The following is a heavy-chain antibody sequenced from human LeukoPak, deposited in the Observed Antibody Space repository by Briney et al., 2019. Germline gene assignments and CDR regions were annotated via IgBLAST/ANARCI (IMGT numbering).Heavy chain of an antibody. Sequence: GGSLRLSCAASGFTFDDYAMHWVRQAPGKGLEWVSGISWNSGSIGYADSVKGRFTISRDNSKNTLYLQMNSLRAEDTAVYYCAKDLVTYYYGSHDYWGQGTLVTVSS. CDR1: GFTFDDYA. D-gene: IGHD3-10*01. CDR2: ISWNSGSI. V-gene: IGHV3-9*01. CDR3: AKDLVTYYYGSHDY. J-gene: IGHJ4*02.